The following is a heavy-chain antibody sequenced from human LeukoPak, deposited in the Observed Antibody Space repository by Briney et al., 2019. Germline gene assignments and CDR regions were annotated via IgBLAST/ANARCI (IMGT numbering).Heavy chain of an antibody. J-gene: IGHJ4*02. CDR3: ARQKAAAGHFDY. CDR1: GFTFSSYV. D-gene: IGHD6-13*01. CDR2: ISYDGSNE. V-gene: IGHV3-30*04. Sequence: GRSLRLSCAASGFTFSSYVMHWVRQAPGKGLEWVAIISYDGSNEYYADSVKGRFTISRDNSKNTLYLQMNSLRAADTAVYYCARQKAAAGHFDYWGQGTLVTVSS.